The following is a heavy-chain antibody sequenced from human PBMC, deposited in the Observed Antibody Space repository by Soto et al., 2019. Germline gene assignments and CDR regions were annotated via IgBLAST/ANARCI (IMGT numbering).Heavy chain of an antibody. Sequence: GSLRLSCAASGFTFSSYSMNWVRQAPGKGLEWVSSISSSSSYIYYADSVKGRFTISRDNAKNSLYLQMNSLRAEDTAVYYCARDRSAPARNWFDPWGQGTLVTVSS. CDR1: GFTFSSYS. CDR3: ARDRSAPARNWFDP. J-gene: IGHJ5*02. V-gene: IGHV3-21*01. CDR2: ISSSSSYI.